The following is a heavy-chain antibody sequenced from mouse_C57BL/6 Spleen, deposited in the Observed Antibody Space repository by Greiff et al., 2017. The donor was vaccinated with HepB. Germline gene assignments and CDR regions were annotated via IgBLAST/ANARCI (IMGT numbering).Heavy chain of an antibody. CDR3: ASAYYYGISYEDY. V-gene: IGHV3-6*01. CDR1: GYSITSGYY. CDR2: ISYDGSN. J-gene: IGHJ2*01. D-gene: IGHD1-1*01. Sequence: EVQLQESGPGLVKPSQSLSLTCSVTGYSITSGYYWNWIRQFPGNKLEWMGYISYDGSNNYNPSLKNRISITRDTSKNQFFLKLNSVTTEDTATYYCASAYYYGISYEDYWGQGTTLTVSS.